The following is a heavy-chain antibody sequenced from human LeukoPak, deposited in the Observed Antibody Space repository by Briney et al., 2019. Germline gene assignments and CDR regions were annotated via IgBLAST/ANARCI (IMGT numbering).Heavy chain of an antibody. CDR1: GGSFSGYY. Sequence: SETLSLTCAVYGGSFSGYYWTWIRQPPGKGLEWIGEIHYSGSATYNPSLKSRVTISVDTSKNQFSLKLSSVTAADTAVYYCARTGLLWFGELNMDIWGQGTMVTVSS. CDR2: IHYSGSA. D-gene: IGHD3-10*01. J-gene: IGHJ3*02. V-gene: IGHV4-34*01. CDR3: ARTGLLWFGELNMDI.